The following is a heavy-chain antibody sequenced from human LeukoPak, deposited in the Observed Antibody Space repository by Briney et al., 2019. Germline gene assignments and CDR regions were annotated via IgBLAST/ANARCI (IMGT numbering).Heavy chain of an antibody. CDR1: GGSVSSDTYY. D-gene: IGHD3-10*01. CDR3: ARDRGVTGSFDY. V-gene: IGHV4-61*01. Sequence: SETLSLTCTVSGGSVSSDTYYWSWIRQPPGKGLEWIGYIYDTGSINYNPSLKSRVTISVDTSKKQFSLRLTSVTAADTAVYYCARDRGVTGSFDYWGQGTLVTVSS. J-gene: IGHJ4*02. CDR2: IYDTGSI.